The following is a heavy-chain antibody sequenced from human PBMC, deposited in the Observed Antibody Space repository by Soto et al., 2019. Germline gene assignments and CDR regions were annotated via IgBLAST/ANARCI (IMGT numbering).Heavy chain of an antibody. V-gene: IGHV3-72*01. Sequence: GGSLRLACATSGFIFSDFYMDWVRQAPGKGLEWVARSRNKANSYSTVYAASVRGRFTISRDESQNSLFLQMSGLKTEDSAVYYCVRGFNSFDSWGRGTQVTVSS. CDR3: VRGFNSFDS. CDR2: SRNKANSYST. J-gene: IGHJ5*01. CDR1: GFIFSDFY.